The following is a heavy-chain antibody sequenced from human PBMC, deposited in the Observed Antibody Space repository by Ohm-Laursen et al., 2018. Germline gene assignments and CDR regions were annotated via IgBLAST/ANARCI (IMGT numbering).Heavy chain of an antibody. CDR2: ITWNSGTI. CDR3: AKMVGAWDFFDY. D-gene: IGHD1-26*01. CDR1: GFTVNNNY. J-gene: IGHJ4*02. Sequence: SLRLSCAAAGFTVNNNYMSWVRQAPGKGLEWVSGITWNSGTITYADSVKGRFTISRDNAKNSLYLQMNSLRAEDTALYYCAKMVGAWDFFDYWGQGTLVTVSS. V-gene: IGHV3-9*01.